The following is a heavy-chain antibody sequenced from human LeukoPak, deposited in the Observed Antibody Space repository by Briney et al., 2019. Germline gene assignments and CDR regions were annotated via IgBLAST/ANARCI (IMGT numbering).Heavy chain of an antibody. Sequence: GGSLRLSCVGSGFIFRSYAMTWVRQAPGKGLDWVSSITANGDRTYYADSVKGRFTISRDNSKNTLYLQMNSLRAEDTAVYYCARIHSYYDFWSGYPPTGYFDLWGRGTLVTVSS. D-gene: IGHD3-3*01. J-gene: IGHJ2*01. CDR2: ITANGDRT. V-gene: IGHV3-23*01. CDR1: GFIFRSYA. CDR3: ARIHSYYDFWSGYPPTGYFDL.